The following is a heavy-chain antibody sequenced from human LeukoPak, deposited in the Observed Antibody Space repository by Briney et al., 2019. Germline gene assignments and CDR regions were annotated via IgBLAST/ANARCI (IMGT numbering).Heavy chain of an antibody. V-gene: IGHV3-23*01. D-gene: IGHD2/OR15-2a*01. CDR1: GFIFSHYG. J-gene: IGHJ5*02. CDR2: ISGSAGGT. CDR3: AKDPSFSVGWLYP. Sequence: PGGSLRLSCVASGFIFSHYGMSWVRQAPGKGLEWVSAISGSAGGTYYADSVKGRFTISRDNSKNTLYLEMKSLRAEDTAMYYCAKDPSFSVGWLYPGGQESLVTVSA.